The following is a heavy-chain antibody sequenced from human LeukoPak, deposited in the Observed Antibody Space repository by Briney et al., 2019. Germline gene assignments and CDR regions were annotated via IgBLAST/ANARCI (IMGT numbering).Heavy chain of an antibody. CDR1: GYTFTSYD. CDR3: ARVWGSYRYPFNY. CDR2: MNPNSGNT. D-gene: IGHD3-16*02. V-gene: IGHV1-8*01. J-gene: IGHJ4*02. Sequence: PWASVKVSCKASGYTFTSYDINWVQQATGQGLEWMGWMNPNSGNTGYAQKFQGRVTMTRNTSISTAYMELSSLRSEDTAVYYCARVWGSYRYPFNYWGQGTLVTVSS.